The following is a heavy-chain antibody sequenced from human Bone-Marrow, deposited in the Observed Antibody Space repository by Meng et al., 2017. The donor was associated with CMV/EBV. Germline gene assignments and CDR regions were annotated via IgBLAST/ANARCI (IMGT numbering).Heavy chain of an antibody. V-gene: IGHV3-30-3*01. CDR1: GFTFSSYA. CDR3: ARARPLRYSSSTSCYNGWFDP. CDR2: ISYDGSNK. J-gene: IGHJ5*02. Sequence: GESLKISCAASGFTFSSYAMHWVRQAPGKGLEWVAVISYDGSNKYYADSVKGRFTISRDNSKNTLYLQMNSLRAEDTAVYYCARARPLRYSSSTSCYNGWFDPWGQATLVTVSS. D-gene: IGHD2-2*02.